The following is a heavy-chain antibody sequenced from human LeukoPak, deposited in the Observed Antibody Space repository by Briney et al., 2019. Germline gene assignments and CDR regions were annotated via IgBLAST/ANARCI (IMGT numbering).Heavy chain of an antibody. J-gene: IGHJ5*02. D-gene: IGHD3-10*01. CDR3: AREKRRVRGVTTLHNWFDP. CDR2: ISSSGSTI. CDR1: GFTFSSYE. V-gene: IGHV3-48*03. Sequence: GGSLRLSCAASGFTFSSYEMNWVRQAPGKGLEWVSYISSSGSTIYYADSVKGRFTISRDNAKNSLYLQMNSLRAEDTAVYYCAREKRRVRGVTTLHNWFDPWGQGTLVTVSS.